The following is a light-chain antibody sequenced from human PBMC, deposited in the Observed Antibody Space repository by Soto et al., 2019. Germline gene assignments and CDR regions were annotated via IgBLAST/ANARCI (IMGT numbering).Light chain of an antibody. V-gene: IGKV1-16*01. Sequence: DIQMTQSPSSLSASIGDRVTITCRASEAISNYLVWIQQKPGKAPKSLIYAASSLPSGVPSRFSGRGSRTEFALTINGLQPEDFATYYCQQYSTSPLTFGGGTRVEIK. CDR3: QQYSTSPLT. CDR2: AAS. J-gene: IGKJ4*01. CDR1: EAISNY.